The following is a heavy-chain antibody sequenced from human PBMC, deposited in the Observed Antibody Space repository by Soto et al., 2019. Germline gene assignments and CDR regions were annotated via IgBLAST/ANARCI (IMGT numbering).Heavy chain of an antibody. V-gene: IGHV3-53*01. CDR2: IYSGGST. D-gene: IGHD2-15*01. Sequence: GGSLRLSCAASGFSVSSNYMNWVRQAPGKGLEWVSVIYSGGSTYYADSVKGRFTMSRDNSKNTLYLQMNSLRAEDTAVYYCARDPTDCSGGSCSRDDYWGQGTLVTVSS. J-gene: IGHJ4*02. CDR3: ARDPTDCSGGSCSRDDY. CDR1: GFSVSSNY.